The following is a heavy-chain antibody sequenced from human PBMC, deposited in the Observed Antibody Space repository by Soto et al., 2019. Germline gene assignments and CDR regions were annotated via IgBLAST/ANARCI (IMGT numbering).Heavy chain of an antibody. V-gene: IGHV3-23*01. CDR1: GFTFSSYA. CDR2: ISGSGGST. CDR3: AKRYYYDSSGYSPAPLWYFDL. D-gene: IGHD3-22*01. J-gene: IGHJ2*01. Sequence: GGSLRLSCAASGFTFSSYAMSWVRQAPGKGLEWVSAISGSGGSTYYADSVKGRFTISRDNSKNTLYLQMNSLRAEDTAVYYCAKRYYYDSSGYSPAPLWYFDLWGRGTLVTVSS.